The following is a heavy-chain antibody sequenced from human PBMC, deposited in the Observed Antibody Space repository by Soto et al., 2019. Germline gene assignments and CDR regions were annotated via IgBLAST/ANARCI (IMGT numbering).Heavy chain of an antibody. CDR3: AKGTQRHTYVLDS. D-gene: IGHD6-25*01. Sequence: GGSLRLSCAASGFTFSIYAMTWVRQSPGKGLEWVSSMSRTGDNTYYADSVKGRFTISRDTSKNTLDLQMNSLRAEDTAVYYCAKGTQRHTYVLDSWGQGTLVTVSS. J-gene: IGHJ4*02. V-gene: IGHV3-23*01. CDR2: MSRTGDNT. CDR1: GFTFSIYA.